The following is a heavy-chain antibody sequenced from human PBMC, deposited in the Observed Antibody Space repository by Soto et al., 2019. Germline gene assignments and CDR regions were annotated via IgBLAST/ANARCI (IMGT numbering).Heavy chain of an antibody. J-gene: IGHJ6*02. V-gene: IGHV1-2*04. CDR2: INPNSGGT. CDR1: GYTLTGYY. D-gene: IGHD3-10*01. Sequence: ASVKVSCTASGYTLTGYYMHWVRQAPGQGLEWMGWINPNSGGTNYAQKFQGWVTMTRDTSISTACMELSRLRSDDTAVYYCARAQRAYGWFGEASGMDVWGQGTTVTVSS. CDR3: ARAQRAYGWFGEASGMDV.